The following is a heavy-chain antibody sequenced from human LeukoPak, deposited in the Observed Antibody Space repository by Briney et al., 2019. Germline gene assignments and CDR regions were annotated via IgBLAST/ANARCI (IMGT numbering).Heavy chain of an antibody. CDR2: ISAYNGNT. J-gene: IGHJ6*03. D-gene: IGHD2-15*01. Sequence: ASVKVSCKASGYTFTSYGISWVRQAPGQGLEWMGWISAYNGNTNYAQKLQGRVTMTTDTSTSTAYMELRSLRSDDTAVYYCARDRGYCSGGSCYSRYYYYYMDVWGKGTTVTVSS. V-gene: IGHV1-18*01. CDR1: GYTFTSYG. CDR3: ARDRGYCSGGSCYSRYYYYYMDV.